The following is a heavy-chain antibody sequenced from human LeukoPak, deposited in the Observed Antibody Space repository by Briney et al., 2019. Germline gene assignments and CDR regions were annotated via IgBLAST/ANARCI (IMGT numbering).Heavy chain of an antibody. CDR3: AKDHVLLWFGRNAFDI. J-gene: IGHJ3*02. D-gene: IGHD3-10*01. V-gene: IGHV3-9*01. CDR2: ISWNSGSI. CDR1: GFTFDDYA. Sequence: SLRLSCAASGFTFDDYAMHWVRQAPGKGLEWVSGISWNSGSIGYADSVKGRFTISRDNAKNSLYLQMNSLRAEDTALYYCAKDHVLLWFGRNAFDIWGQGTMVTVSS.